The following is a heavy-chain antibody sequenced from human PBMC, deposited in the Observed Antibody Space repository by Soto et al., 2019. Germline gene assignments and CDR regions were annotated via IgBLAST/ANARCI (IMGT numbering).Heavy chain of an antibody. D-gene: IGHD4-17*01. V-gene: IGHV3-48*03. J-gene: IGHJ4*02. CDR1: GFTFSSYE. Sequence: EMQLVQSGGGLVQPGGSLRLSCAASGFTFSSYEMHWVRQAPGKGLAWISYISSSGTGTYYADSERGRFTMSRDNTKNSVSLQMYSLRAEDTAIYYCVSDLHEPLAADALREANWGQGTQVTVSS. CDR2: ISSSGTGT. CDR3: VSDLHEPLAADALREAN.